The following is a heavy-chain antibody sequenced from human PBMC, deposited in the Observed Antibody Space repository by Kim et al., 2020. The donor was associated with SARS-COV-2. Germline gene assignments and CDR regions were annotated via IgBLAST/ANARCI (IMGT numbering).Heavy chain of an antibody. J-gene: IGHJ4*01. CDR2: IGTAADS. D-gene: IGHD2-2*01. Sequence: LSLTCAASGFTFSSYDMHWVRQLPGQGLEWVAAIGTAADSFFPDSVKGRFTISRDNAKSSLYLQMNSLRAGDTAVYYCARGTYFDGTNYYPQGFDYWGQGTLVTVSS. V-gene: IGHV3-13*01. CDR3: ARGTYFDGTNYYPQGFDY. CDR1: GFTFSSYD.